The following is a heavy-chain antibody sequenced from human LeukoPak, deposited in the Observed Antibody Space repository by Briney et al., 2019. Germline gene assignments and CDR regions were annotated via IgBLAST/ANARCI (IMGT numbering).Heavy chain of an antibody. D-gene: IGHD1-7*01. Sequence: PGGSLRLSCEGYGFTFSGYSMDWVRQAPGKGLEWVSAIGGGGDYIYYADSVRGRFTISRDNSKNTLYLQMNSLRAEDTAVYYCARGRLELRALDYWGQGTLVTVSS. CDR2: IGGGGDYI. CDR1: GFTFSGYS. J-gene: IGHJ4*02. CDR3: ARGRLELRALDY. V-gene: IGHV3-21*04.